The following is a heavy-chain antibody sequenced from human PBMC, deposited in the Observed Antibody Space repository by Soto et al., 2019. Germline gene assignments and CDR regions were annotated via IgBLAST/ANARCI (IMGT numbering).Heavy chain of an antibody. V-gene: IGHV3-7*01. D-gene: IGHD3-3*01. Sequence: PAGTLRLSCAASGFTFSSSWMSWVRQAPGRGLEWVANMKRIGSKYYYVDSVKGRFTSSRDNAKVSLYLQMNSLRAEDTAVYYWAREGLRFVEWASQGYHYYGMDVWGQGATVTVSS. CDR3: AREGLRFVEWASQGYHYYGMDV. CDR1: GFTFSSSW. J-gene: IGHJ6*02. CDR2: MKRIGSKY.